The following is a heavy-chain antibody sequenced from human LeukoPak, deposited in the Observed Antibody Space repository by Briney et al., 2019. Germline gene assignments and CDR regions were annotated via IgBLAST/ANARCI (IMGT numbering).Heavy chain of an antibody. V-gene: IGHV3-48*03. Sequence: GGSLRLSCAASGFTFSHYEMNWVRQAPGKGLEWVSYIHRSGTSMYYADSVKGRFTISRDNAKNSLYLQMNNLRAEDTAVYYCAKGGYCSGGTCYLFNAFDLWGQGTMVPVSS. D-gene: IGHD2-15*01. CDR1: GFTFSHYE. CDR2: IHRSGTSM. CDR3: AKGGYCSGGTCYLFNAFDL. J-gene: IGHJ3*01.